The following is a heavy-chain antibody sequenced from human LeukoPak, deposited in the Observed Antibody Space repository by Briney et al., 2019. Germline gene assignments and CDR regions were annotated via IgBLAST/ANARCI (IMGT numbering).Heavy chain of an antibody. J-gene: IGHJ4*02. CDR1: GFIFTDYG. CDR2: IWSDATNM. V-gene: IGHV3-33*06. CDR3: AKDAQRGFDYRNSFQY. D-gene: IGHD4-11*01. Sequence: GGSLRLSCAASGFIFTDYGFHWVRQAPGKGLEWVAAIWSDATNMFYANSVKGRFFIQRDDYQNTVYLEMSSLRAEDTAVYYCAKDAQRGFDYRNSFQYWGQGSLVTVSS.